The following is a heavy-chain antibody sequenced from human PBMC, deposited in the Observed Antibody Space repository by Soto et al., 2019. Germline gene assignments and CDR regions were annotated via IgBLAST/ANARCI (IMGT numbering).Heavy chain of an antibody. D-gene: IGHD5-12*01. J-gene: IGHJ6*03. CDR1: GFTFSSYA. V-gene: IGHV3-23*01. CDR2: ISGSGGST. Sequence: GGSLRLSCAASGFTFSSYAMSWVRQAPGKGLEWVSAISGSGGSTYYADSVKGRFTISRENSKNTRYLQMNSLRAEDTAVYYCAKDSRGYSGYGNTYYYYYYMDVWGKGTTVTVSS. CDR3: AKDSRGYSGYGNTYYYYYYMDV.